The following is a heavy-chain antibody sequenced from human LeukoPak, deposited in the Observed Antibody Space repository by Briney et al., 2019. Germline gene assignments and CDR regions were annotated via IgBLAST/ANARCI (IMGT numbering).Heavy chain of an antibody. CDR3: VREMAV. Sequence: PGGSLRLSCVVSGFSFGTYIMHWVRQVPGKGLEGVAVICYYGSNEDYADSVKGRFTISRDNAKKTLYLQMNSRGAHDTAVYYCVREMAVWSQEALVTVSS. V-gene: IGHV3-33*08. D-gene: IGHD2-8*01. CDR1: GFSFGTYI. CDR2: ICYYGSNE. J-gene: IGHJ4*02.